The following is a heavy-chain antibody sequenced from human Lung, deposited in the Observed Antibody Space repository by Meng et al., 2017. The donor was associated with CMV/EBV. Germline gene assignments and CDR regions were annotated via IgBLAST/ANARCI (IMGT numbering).Heavy chain of an antibody. CDR2: IKKDGSEE. Sequence: GESLKTSCAASGFTFSNNWMSWVRQAPGKGLEWVASIKKDGSEEYYVDSVKGRFTISRDHAKNSPYLQINILRAEDTAVYYCARVGSSSGSYYCWGRGTLVTVSS. J-gene: IGHJ4*02. D-gene: IGHD3-10*01. CDR1: GFTFSNNW. V-gene: IGHV3-7*01. CDR3: ARVGSSSGSYYC.